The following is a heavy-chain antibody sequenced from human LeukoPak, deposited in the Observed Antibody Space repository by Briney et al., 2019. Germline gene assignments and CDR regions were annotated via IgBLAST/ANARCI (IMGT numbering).Heavy chain of an antibody. CDR1: GFTFSSYE. J-gene: IGHJ4*02. V-gene: IGHV3-48*03. CDR2: ISSSGSTI. CDR3: ARGGLLGFGELLPIDY. D-gene: IGHD3-10*01. Sequence: LGGSLRLSCAASGFTFSSYEMNWVRQAPGKGLEWVSYISSSGSTIYYADSVRGRFTISRDNAKNSLYLQMNSLRAEDTAVYYCARGGLLGFGELLPIDYWGQGTLVTVSS.